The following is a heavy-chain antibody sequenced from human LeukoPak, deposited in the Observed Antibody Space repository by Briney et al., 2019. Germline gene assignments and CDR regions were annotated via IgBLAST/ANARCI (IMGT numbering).Heavy chain of an antibody. CDR3: ARGNRDSSGFYYYYGMDV. CDR1: GFTFDDYA. Sequence: GGSLRLSCEASGFTFDDYAMFWVRQAPGKGLEWVTGISWNSENIGYAASVKGRFTISRDNAENSLYLQMNSLRGEDTAFYYCARGNRDSSGFYYYYGMDVWGQGTTVTVSS. J-gene: IGHJ6*02. CDR2: ISWNSENI. D-gene: IGHD3-22*01. V-gene: IGHV3-9*01.